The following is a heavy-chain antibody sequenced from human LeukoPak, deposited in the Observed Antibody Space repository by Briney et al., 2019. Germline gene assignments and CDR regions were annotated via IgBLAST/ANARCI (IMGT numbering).Heavy chain of an antibody. CDR2: IYYSGST. CDR3: ARPLGGATLHAFDI. D-gene: IGHD4/OR15-4a*01. Sequence: PSETLSLTCTVSGGSISSSSYYWGWIRQPPGKGLEWIGSIYYSGSTFYNPSLKSRVTISVDTSKNQFSLKLSSATAADTAVYYCARPLGGATLHAFDIWGQGTMVTVSS. J-gene: IGHJ3*02. V-gene: IGHV4-39*01. CDR1: GGSISSSSYY.